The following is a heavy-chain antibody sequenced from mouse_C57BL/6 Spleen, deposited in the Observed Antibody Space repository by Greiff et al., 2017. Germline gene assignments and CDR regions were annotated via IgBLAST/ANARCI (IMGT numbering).Heavy chain of an antibody. V-gene: IGHV1-55*01. CDR1: GYTFTSYW. CDR3: ARGYSNYVGAMDY. Sequence: QVQLQQPGAELVKPGASVKMSCKASGYTFTSYWITWVKQRPGQGLEWIGDIYPGSGSTNYNEKFKSKATLTVDKSSSTAYMQLSSLTSEDSAVYYCARGYSNYVGAMDYWGQGTSVTVSS. CDR2: IYPGSGST. D-gene: IGHD2-5*01. J-gene: IGHJ4*01.